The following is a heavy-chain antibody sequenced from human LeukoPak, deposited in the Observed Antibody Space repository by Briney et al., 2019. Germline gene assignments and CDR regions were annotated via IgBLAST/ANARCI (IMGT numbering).Heavy chain of an antibody. Sequence: SETLSLTCTVSGGSISSGGYYWSWIRQHPGKGLEWIGSIYYSGSTNYNPSLKSRVTISVDTSKNQFSLKLSSVTAADTAVYYCARDHQYSPDAFDIWGQGTMVTVSS. V-gene: IGHV4-61*08. CDR3: ARDHQYSPDAFDI. CDR1: GGSISSGGYY. CDR2: IYYSGST. J-gene: IGHJ3*02. D-gene: IGHD2-21*01.